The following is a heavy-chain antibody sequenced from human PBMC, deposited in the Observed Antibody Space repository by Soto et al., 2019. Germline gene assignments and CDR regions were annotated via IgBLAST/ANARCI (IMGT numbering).Heavy chain of an antibody. CDR3: ATQGGLYSYGPDY. CDR1: GYSFTSYW. J-gene: IGHJ4*02. Sequence: PGESLKISCKGSGYSFTSYWISWVRQMPGKGLEWMGRIDPSDSYTNYSPSFQGHVTISAAKSISTAYLQWSSLKASDTAMYYCATQGGLYSYGPDYWGQGTLVNVSS. D-gene: IGHD5-18*01. V-gene: IGHV5-10-1*01. CDR2: IDPSDSYT.